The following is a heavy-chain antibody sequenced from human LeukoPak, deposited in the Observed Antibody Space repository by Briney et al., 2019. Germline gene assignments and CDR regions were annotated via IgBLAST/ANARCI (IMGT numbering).Heavy chain of an antibody. Sequence: GGSLRLSCAASGFTFSSYAMSWVRQAPGKGLEWVSAISGSGDTTYHTDSVKGRFTISRDNAQNSLFLQMNSLRAEDTAIYYCARVGLDNTGWHISWFDPWGQGTLVTVSS. V-gene: IGHV3-23*01. CDR2: ISGSGDTT. J-gene: IGHJ5*02. CDR3: ARVGLDNTGWHISWFDP. D-gene: IGHD6-19*01. CDR1: GFTFSSYA.